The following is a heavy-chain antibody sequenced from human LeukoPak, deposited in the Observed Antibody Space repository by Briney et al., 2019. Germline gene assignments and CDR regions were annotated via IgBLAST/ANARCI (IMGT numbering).Heavy chain of an antibody. CDR1: GFTVSNNY. Sequence: GGSMRLSCTASGFTVSNNYMSWVRQAPGKGLEWVSVIYSGGSTYHADSVKGRFIISRDNSKTTLHLQMNSLRVEDSAVYYCARDRYSYGYALDCWGQGTLVTVSS. V-gene: IGHV3-66*02. D-gene: IGHD5-18*01. CDR2: IYSGGST. CDR3: ARDRYSYGYALDC. J-gene: IGHJ4*02.